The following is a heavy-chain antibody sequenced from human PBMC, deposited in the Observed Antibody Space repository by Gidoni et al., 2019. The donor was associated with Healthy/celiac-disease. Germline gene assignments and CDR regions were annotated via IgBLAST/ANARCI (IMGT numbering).Heavy chain of an antibody. J-gene: IGHJ4*02. D-gene: IGHD2-21*02. CDR2: ISPGDSDT. CDR1: GYSFTRYW. V-gene: IGHV5-51*01. CDR3: ARHYQFGVTASPAFDY. Sequence: EVQLVQSGAEVKKPGESLKISCKGYGYSFTRYWIGWVRQMPGKGLEWMGIISPGDSDTRYSPSCQGQVTISADKSISTAYLQWSSLKASDTAMYYCARHYQFGVTASPAFDYWGQGTLVTVSS.